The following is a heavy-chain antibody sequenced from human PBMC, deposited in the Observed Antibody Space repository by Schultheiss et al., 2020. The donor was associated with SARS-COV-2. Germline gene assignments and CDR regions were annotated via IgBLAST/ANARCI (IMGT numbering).Heavy chain of an antibody. V-gene: IGHV3-66*01. CDR3: ARSPSSSPKTYYYMDV. Sequence: GGSLRLSCAASGFTFSSYAMSWVRQAPGKGLEWVSVIYSGGSTYYADSVKGRFTISRDNSRNTVHLQMNGLRAEDTAVYYCARSPSSSPKTYYYMDVWGKGTTVTVSS. CDR2: IYSGGST. J-gene: IGHJ6*03. CDR1: GFTFSSYA. D-gene: IGHD6-6*01.